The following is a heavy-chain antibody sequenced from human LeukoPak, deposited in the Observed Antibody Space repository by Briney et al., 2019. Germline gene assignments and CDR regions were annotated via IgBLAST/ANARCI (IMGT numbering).Heavy chain of an antibody. CDR2: INPSGGST. CDR3: ARGRPYYPRQGWFDP. Sequence: ASVKVSCKASGYTFTSYYMHWVRQAPGQGLEWMGIINPSGGSTSYAQKFQGRVTMTRDTSTSTVYMELSSPRSEDTAVYYRARGRPYYPRQGWFDPWGQGTLVTVSS. V-gene: IGHV1-46*01. CDR1: GYTFTSYY. D-gene: IGHD1-26*01. J-gene: IGHJ5*02.